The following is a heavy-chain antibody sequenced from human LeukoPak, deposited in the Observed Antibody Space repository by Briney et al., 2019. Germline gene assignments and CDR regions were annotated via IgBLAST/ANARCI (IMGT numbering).Heavy chain of an antibody. J-gene: IGHJ4*02. CDR1: GFTFSSYS. CDR2: ISSSSSTI. D-gene: IGHD5-18*01. V-gene: IGHV3-48*02. Sequence: GGSLRLSCAASGFTFSSYSMSWVRQAPGKGLEWVSYISSSSSTIYYADSVKGRFTISRDNAKNSLYLQMNSLRDEDTAVYYCARDPGIQLWLDYFDYWGQGTLVTVSS. CDR3: ARDPGIQLWLDYFDY.